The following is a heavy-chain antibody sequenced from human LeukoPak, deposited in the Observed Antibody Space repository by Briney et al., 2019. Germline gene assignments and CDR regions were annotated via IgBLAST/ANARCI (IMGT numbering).Heavy chain of an antibody. D-gene: IGHD5-12*01. CDR2: ISYDGSNK. V-gene: IGHV3-30*01. J-gene: IGHJ4*02. CDR1: GFTFSSYA. CDR3: ARDPRGYSGLYYFDC. Sequence: PGGSLRLSCAASGFTFSSYAMHWVRQAPGKGLEWVAVISYDGSNKYYADSVKGRFTISRDNSKNTLYLQMNSLRAEDTAVYHCARDPRGYSGLYYFDCWGQGTLVTVSS.